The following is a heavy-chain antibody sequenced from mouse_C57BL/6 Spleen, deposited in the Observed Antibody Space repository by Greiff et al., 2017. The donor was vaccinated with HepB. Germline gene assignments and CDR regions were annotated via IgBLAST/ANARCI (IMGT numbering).Heavy chain of an antibody. Sequence: QVQLQQSGPELVKPGASVKISCKASGYAFSSSWMNWVKQRPGKGLEWIGRIYPGDGDTNYNGKFKGKATLTADKSSSTAYMQLSSLTSEDSAVYFCARGGGRVYAMDYWGQGTSVTVSS. CDR1: GYAFSSSW. CDR2: IYPGDGDT. V-gene: IGHV1-82*01. J-gene: IGHJ4*01. CDR3: ARGGGRVYAMDY. D-gene: IGHD3-3*01.